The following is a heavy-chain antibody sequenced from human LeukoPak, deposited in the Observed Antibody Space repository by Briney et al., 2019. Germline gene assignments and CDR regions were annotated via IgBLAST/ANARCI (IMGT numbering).Heavy chain of an antibody. CDR3: VRDMATAALDY. Sequence: PGGSLRLSCAASGFTFSSYWMHWVRQAPGKGLVWVSRINSDGSSKTYADSVKGRFTISRDNAKNTLYLQMNSLRAEDTAVYYCVRDMATAALDYWGRGTLVTASS. CDR2: INSDGSSK. CDR1: GFTFSSYW. D-gene: IGHD5-24*01. V-gene: IGHV3-74*01. J-gene: IGHJ4*02.